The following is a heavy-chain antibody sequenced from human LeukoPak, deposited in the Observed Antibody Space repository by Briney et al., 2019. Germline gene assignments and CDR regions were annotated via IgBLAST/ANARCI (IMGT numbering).Heavy chain of an antibody. CDR3: AGLYSGYGNYSYYKDV. CDR2: INPNSGGT. D-gene: IGHD5-12*01. J-gene: IGHJ6*03. V-gene: IGHV1-2*02. Sequence: ASVKVSCKASGYTFTGYYIHWVRQAPGQGLEWMGWINPNSGGTNYAQKFQGRVTMTRDTSISTAYMELSRLRSDDTAVYYCAGLYSGYGNYSYYKDVWGKGTTVTVSS. CDR1: GYTFTGYY.